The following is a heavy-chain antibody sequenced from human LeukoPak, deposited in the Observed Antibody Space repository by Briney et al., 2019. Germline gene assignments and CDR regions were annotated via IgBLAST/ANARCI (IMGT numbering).Heavy chain of an antibody. D-gene: IGHD4-11*01. Sequence: GGSLRLSCTASGFTFSSYSMNWVRQAPGKGLEWVSSISSSSSYIYYADSVKGRFTISRDNAKNSLYLQMNSLRAEDTAVYYCARLPDYDAFDIWGQGTMVTVSS. J-gene: IGHJ3*02. V-gene: IGHV3-21*01. CDR1: GFTFSSYS. CDR3: ARLPDYDAFDI. CDR2: ISSSSSYI.